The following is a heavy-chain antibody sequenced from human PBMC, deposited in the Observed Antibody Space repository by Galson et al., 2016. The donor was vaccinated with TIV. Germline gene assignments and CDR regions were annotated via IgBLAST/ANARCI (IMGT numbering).Heavy chain of an antibody. J-gene: IGHJ6*02. Sequence: SETLSLTCTVSTGSTSSYHWTWIRQPPGKGLEWIGYVYYSGTTYYNPSLKSRVTISEDTSKNQFSLRMRSVTAADTAVYFCARHLIPHADMEASYGMDVWGQGTTVIVSS. V-gene: IGHV4-59*08. CDR3: ARHLIPHADMEASYGMDV. CDR2: VYYSGTT. D-gene: IGHD5-12*01. CDR1: TGSTSSYH.